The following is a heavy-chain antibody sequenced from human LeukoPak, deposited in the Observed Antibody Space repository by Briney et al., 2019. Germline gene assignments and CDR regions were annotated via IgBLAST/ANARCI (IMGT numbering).Heavy chain of an antibody. CDR1: GGSISSGDYY. CDR2: IYYSGST. CDR3: ARVGGYDILTGDY. Sequence: SETLSLTCTVSGGSISSGDYYWSWIRQPPGKSLEWIGYIYYSGSTYYNPSLKSRVTISVDTSKNQFSLKLSSVTAADTAVYYCARVGGYDILTGDYWGQGTLVTVSS. V-gene: IGHV4-30-4*01. D-gene: IGHD3-9*01. J-gene: IGHJ4*02.